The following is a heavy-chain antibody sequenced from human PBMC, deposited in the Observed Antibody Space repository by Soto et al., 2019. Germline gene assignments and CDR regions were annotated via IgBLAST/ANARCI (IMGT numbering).Heavy chain of an antibody. Sequence: SCAASGFTFSSYGMQWVRQAPGQGLEWMGWINAGNGNTKYSQKFQGRVTITRDTSATTAYMELSRLRYEDTAVYYCASSSRVPAGNHLLYYLDFWGQGTLDNASS. CDR3: ASSSRVPAGNHLLYYLDF. CDR2: INAGNGNT. J-gene: IGHJ4*02. D-gene: IGHD2-2*01. V-gene: IGHV1-3*01. CDR1: GFTFSSYG.